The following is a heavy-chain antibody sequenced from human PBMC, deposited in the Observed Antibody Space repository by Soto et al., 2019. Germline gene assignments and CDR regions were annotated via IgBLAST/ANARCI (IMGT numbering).Heavy chain of an antibody. J-gene: IGHJ6*02. CDR3: AKDIAARPHYSYGMDV. Sequence: GFLILSGPTSGFTCRSYGMHWVRQAPGKGLEWVAVISYDGSNKYYADSVKGRFTISRDNSKNTLYLQMNSLRAEDTAVYYCAKDIAARPHYSYGMDVWGQGTTVTVSS. D-gene: IGHD6-6*01. CDR1: GFTCRSYG. V-gene: IGHV3-30*18. CDR2: ISYDGSNK.